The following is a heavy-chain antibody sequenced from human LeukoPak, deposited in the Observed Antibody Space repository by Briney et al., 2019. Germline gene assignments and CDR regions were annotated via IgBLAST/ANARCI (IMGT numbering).Heavy chain of an antibody. CDR3: ARGYTAYDSSGI. Sequence: GGSLRLSRAASGFTFSSYSMNWVRQAPGKGLEWVSSISSSSSYIYYADSVKGRFTISRDNAKNSLYLQMNSLRAEDMAVYYCARGYTAYDSSGIWGQGTLVTVSS. CDR1: GFTFSSYS. V-gene: IGHV3-21*01. D-gene: IGHD3-22*01. J-gene: IGHJ4*02. CDR2: ISSSSSYI.